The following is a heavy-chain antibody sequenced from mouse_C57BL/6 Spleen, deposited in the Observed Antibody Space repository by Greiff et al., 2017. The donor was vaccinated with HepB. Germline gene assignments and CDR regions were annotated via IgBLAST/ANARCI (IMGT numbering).Heavy chain of an antibody. V-gene: IGHV1-63*01. CDR1: GYTFTNYW. Sequence: QVQLQQSGAELVRPGTSVKMSCKASGYTFTNYWIGWAKQRPGHGLEWIGDIYPGGGYTNYNEKFKCKATLTADKSSSTAYMQFSSLTSEDSAIYYCARGSYDYAMDYWGQGTSVTVSS. CDR3: ARGSYDYAMDY. CDR2: IYPGGGYT. D-gene: IGHD2-12*01. J-gene: IGHJ4*01.